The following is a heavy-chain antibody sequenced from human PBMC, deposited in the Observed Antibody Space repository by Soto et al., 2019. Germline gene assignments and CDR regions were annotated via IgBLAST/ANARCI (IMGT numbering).Heavy chain of an antibody. CDR3: ARHDFGDYWYFDL. J-gene: IGHJ2*01. D-gene: IGHD4-17*01. CDR2: IIPALGTA. CDR1: GGTFSSHT. V-gene: IGHV1-69*08. Sequence: QDQLVQSGAEVKKPGSSVKVSCKASGGTFSSHTFSWVRQAPGQGLEWMGRIIPALGTATYAQKFQGRVTITADESATTVYMELNSLRSEDTAVYYCARHDFGDYWYFDLWGRDTLVTVSS.